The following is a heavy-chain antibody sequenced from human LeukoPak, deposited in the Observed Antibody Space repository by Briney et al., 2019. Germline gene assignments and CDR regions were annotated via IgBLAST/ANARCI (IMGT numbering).Heavy chain of an antibody. CDR2: IYYSGST. Sequence: SETLSLTCTVSGGSISSGGYYWSWIRQHPGKGLEWNGYIYYSGSTYYNPSLKSRVTISVDTSKNQFSLKLSSVTAADTAVYYCARCTVTTFRLLDWFDPWGQGTLVTVSS. CDR3: ARCTVTTFRLLDWFDP. J-gene: IGHJ5*02. CDR1: GGSISSGGYY. D-gene: IGHD4-11*01. V-gene: IGHV4-31*03.